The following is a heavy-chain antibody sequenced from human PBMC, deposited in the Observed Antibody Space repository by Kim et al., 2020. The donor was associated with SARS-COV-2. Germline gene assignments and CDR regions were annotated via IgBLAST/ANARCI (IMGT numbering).Heavy chain of an antibody. Sequence: GGSLRLSCAASGFTFSSYAMSWVRQAPGKGLEWVSGMYRGGSSTYYADSVKGRFTISRDNSKNTLYLQMNSLRAEDTAVYYCAKSSGWSAVHYGMDVWGQGTTVTVSS. CDR3: AKSSGWSAVHYGMDV. J-gene: IGHJ6*02. CDR1: GFTFSSYA. CDR2: MYRGGSST. D-gene: IGHD6-19*01. V-gene: IGHV3-23*03.